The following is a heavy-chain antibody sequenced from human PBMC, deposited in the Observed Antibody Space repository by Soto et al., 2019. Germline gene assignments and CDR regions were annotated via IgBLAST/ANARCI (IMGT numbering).Heavy chain of an antibody. Sequence: GASVKVSCNASGYTFTRYGISWVRQAPGQGLEWMGWISGYNGDTNYAQKFQGRVTMTVDTSTTTAFMELTSLTSDDRAVYYCAKNGQPPYYYYGMEVWG. CDR1: GYTFTRYG. CDR3: AKNGQPPYYYYGMEV. V-gene: IGHV1-18*01. J-gene: IGHJ6*02. D-gene: IGHD2-8*01. CDR2: ISGYNGDT.